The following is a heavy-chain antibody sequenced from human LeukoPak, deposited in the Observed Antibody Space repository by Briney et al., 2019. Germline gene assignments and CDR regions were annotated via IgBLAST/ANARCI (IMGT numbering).Heavy chain of an antibody. J-gene: IGHJ4*02. D-gene: IGHD3-22*01. V-gene: IGHV1-69*13. CDR3: ARRLTTYYYDSSGYPFDY. Sequence: ASVKVSCKASGGTFSSYAISWVRQAPGQGLEWMGGIIPIFGTANYAQKFQGRVTITADESTSTAYMELGSLRSEDTAVYYCARRLTTYYYDSSGYPFDYWGQGTLVTVSS. CDR1: GGTFSSYA. CDR2: IIPIFGTA.